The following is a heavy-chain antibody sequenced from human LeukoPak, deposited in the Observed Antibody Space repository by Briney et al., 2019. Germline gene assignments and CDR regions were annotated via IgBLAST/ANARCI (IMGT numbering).Heavy chain of an antibody. Sequence: GGSLRLSCAASGFTFSHYYMSWIRQAPGKGLEWISYISSSGSTIYYADSVKGRFTISRDNAKNSLYLQMNSLRADDTAVYYCARIIGVTGTDWFDPWGQGTLVTVSS. CDR1: GFTFSHYY. J-gene: IGHJ5*02. D-gene: IGHD6-13*01. CDR2: ISSSGSTI. V-gene: IGHV3-11*01. CDR3: ARIIGVTGTDWFDP.